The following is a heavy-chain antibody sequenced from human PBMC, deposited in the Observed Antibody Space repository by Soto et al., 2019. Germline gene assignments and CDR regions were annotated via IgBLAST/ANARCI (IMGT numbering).Heavy chain of an antibody. CDR1: GGSISSSSYY. CDR3: ARRRYDFLPVYSGGYFDN. CDR2: IYYSGST. J-gene: IGHJ4*02. Sequence: SETLSLTCTVSGGSISSSSYYWGWIRQPPGKGLEWIGSIYYSGSTYYNPSLKSRVTISVDTSKNQFSLKLSSVTAADTAVYYCARRRYDFLPVYSGGYFDNGGQEPLVTVP. D-gene: IGHD3-9*01. V-gene: IGHV4-39*01.